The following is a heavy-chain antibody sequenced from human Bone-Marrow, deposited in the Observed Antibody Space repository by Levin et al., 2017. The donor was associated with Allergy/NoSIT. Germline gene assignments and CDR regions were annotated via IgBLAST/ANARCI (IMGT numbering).Heavy chain of an antibody. Sequence: AGGSLRLSCAASGFTFDDYAMHWVRQAPGKGLEWVSGISWNSGSIGDADSVTGRFTISRDHAKNSLYLQMNSLRAEDTAVYYCAKAFHSSGWYFDYWGQGTLVTVSS. J-gene: IGHJ4*02. CDR3: AKAFHSSGWYFDY. CDR2: ISWNSGSI. D-gene: IGHD6-19*01. V-gene: IGHV3-9*01. CDR1: GFTFDDYA.